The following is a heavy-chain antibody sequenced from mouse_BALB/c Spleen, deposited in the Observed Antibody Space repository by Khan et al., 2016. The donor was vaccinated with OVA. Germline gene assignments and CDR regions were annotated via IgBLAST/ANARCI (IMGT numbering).Heavy chain of an antibody. Sequence: QVQLKQSGPGLVAPSQSLSITCTASGLSLSNYGVHWVRQPPGKGLEWLGVIWTGGITNYNSALMSRLSISKDNSKSQVFLKMNRLQTDDTAIYYCARSYDYGVGGFAYWGQGTLVTVSA. CDR3: ARSYDYGVGGFAY. D-gene: IGHD2-4*01. V-gene: IGHV2-9*02. J-gene: IGHJ3*01. CDR2: IWTGGIT. CDR1: GLSLSNYG.